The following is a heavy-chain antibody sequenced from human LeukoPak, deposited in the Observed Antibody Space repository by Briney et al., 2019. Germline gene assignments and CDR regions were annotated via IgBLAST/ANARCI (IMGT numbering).Heavy chain of an antibody. J-gene: IGHJ4*02. CDR3: ARIGYSSSSIDY. CDR2: IKQDGSEK. D-gene: IGHD6-6*01. V-gene: IGHV3-7*01. CDR1: GFTFSSYA. Sequence: GGSLRLSCAASGFTFSSYAMSWVRQAPGKGLEWVANIKQDGSEKYYVDSVKGRFTISRDNAKNSLYLQMNSLRADDTAVYFCARIGYSSSSIDYWGQGTLVTVSS.